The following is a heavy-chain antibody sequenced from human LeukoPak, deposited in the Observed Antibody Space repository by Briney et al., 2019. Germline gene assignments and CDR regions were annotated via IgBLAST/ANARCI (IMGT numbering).Heavy chain of an antibody. J-gene: IGHJ3*02. CDR3: ARGSYCSSTSCYGDAFDI. Sequence: GGSLRLSCAASGFTFSSFGMHWVRQAPGKGLQGVAFIRNDGSNRYYADSVRGRFTISRDNSKNSLYLQMNSLRPEDTAVYYCARGSYCSSTSCYGDAFDIWGQGTMVTVSS. CDR1: GFTFSSFG. V-gene: IGHV3-30*02. CDR2: IRNDGSNR. D-gene: IGHD2-2*01.